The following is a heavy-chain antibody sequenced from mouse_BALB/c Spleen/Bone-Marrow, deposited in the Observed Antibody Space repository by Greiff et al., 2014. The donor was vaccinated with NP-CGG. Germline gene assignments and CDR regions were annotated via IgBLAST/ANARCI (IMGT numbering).Heavy chain of an antibody. Sequence: VQLQQSGPELVKPGASVTISCKASGYAFSSSWMNWVKQRPGQGLERIGRIYSGDGDTKYNGKFKGKATLTADKSSSTAYMQLSSLTSVDSAVYFCARSDGYRDMDYWGQGTPVTASS. CDR3: ARSDGYRDMDY. V-gene: IGHV1-82*01. CDR2: IYSGDGDT. J-gene: IGHJ4*01. CDR1: GYAFSSSW. D-gene: IGHD2-3*01.